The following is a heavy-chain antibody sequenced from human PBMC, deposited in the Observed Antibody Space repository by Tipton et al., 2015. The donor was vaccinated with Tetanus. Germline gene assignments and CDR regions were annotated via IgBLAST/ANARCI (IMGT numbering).Heavy chain of an antibody. Sequence: TLSLTCAVYGASFSDYYWNWIRQAPGKGLEWIGEINHSGNPNHNPSLKNRITLTVDTSTNQFSLKLNSVTAADTAMNYCVTVNFPNFYHYGMDVWGRGTTRTVSS. CDR3: VTVNFPNFYHYGMDV. D-gene: IGHD1-1*01. J-gene: IGHJ6*02. CDR2: INHSGNP. V-gene: IGHV4-34*01. CDR1: GASFSDYY.